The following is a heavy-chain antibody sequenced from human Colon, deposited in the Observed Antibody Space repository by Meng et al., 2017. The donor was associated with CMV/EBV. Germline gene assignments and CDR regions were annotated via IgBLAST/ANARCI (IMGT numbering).Heavy chain of an antibody. V-gene: IGHV1-8*01. CDR3: TRGQFFSDY. CDR2: MNAYNGNT. CDR1: GYTFTSYE. D-gene: IGHD6-19*01. Sequence: SCKASGYTFTSYEITWVRQAPGQGLEWMGYMNAYNGNTGYVQKFQGRVTMTRDTSISTAYMELSSLRSDDTAVYYCTRGQFFSDYWGQGTLVTVSS. J-gene: IGHJ4*02.